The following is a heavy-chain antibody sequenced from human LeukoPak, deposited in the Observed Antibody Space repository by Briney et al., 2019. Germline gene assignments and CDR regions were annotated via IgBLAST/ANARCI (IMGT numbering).Heavy chain of an antibody. D-gene: IGHD3-3*02. V-gene: IGHV4-31*03. J-gene: IGHJ3*02. CDR2: IYYSGST. Sequence: SETLSLTCTVSGGSISSGGYYWSWIRQHPGKGLEWIGYIYYSGSTFHNPSLKSRVTISVDTSKNQFSLKLNSVNAADTAVYYCAADLQAFAFDIWGQGTMVTVSS. CDR3: AADLQAFAFDI. CDR1: GGSISSGGYY.